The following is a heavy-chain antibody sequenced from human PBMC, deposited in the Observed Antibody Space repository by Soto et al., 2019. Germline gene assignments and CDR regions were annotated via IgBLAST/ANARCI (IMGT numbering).Heavy chain of an antibody. V-gene: IGHV3-15*01. D-gene: IGHD2-2*01. J-gene: IGHJ4*02. CDR1: GFTFSNVW. Sequence: GHLVESGGGFVKPGGSPTLSCAASGFTFSNVWLSWVRQGPGKGLEWLGRIKSRTENETTDYASPARGRFIISRDDSKNMLYLQLNSLKSEDTGVYYCVTVLPHANSWFDYWGQGTPVTVSS. CDR2: IKSRTENETT. CDR3: VTVLPHANSWFDY.